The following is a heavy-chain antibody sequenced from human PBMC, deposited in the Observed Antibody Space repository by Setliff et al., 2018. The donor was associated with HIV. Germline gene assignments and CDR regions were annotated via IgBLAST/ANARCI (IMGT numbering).Heavy chain of an antibody. CDR2: IYYSGST. J-gene: IGHJ5*02. D-gene: IGHD3-22*01. V-gene: IGHV4-39*07. CDR1: GGSISSSSYY. Sequence: SCTVSGGSISSSSYYWGWIRQPPGKGLEWIGSIYYSGSTYYNPSVKSRVTISVDTSKNQISLKLSSVTAADTAVYYCARDMMYHYDRSGSFGWFGPWGQGTQVTVSS. CDR3: ARDMMYHYDRSGSFGWFGP.